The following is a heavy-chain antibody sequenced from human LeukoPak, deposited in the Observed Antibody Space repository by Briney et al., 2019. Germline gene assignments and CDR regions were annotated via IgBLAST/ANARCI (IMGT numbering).Heavy chain of an antibody. D-gene: IGHD6-25*01. CDR1: GFTFSSYW. CDR2: IKPDGSEK. J-gene: IGHJ1*01. V-gene: IGHV3-7*01. Sequence: GGSLRLSCAASGFTFSSYWMSWVRQAPGKGLEWVANIKPDGSEKYYVDSVKGRFTISRDNAKNSLYLQMNSLRAEDTAVYYCARESIIASAAITTEYFQHWGQGTLVTVSS. CDR3: ARESIIASAAITTEYFQH.